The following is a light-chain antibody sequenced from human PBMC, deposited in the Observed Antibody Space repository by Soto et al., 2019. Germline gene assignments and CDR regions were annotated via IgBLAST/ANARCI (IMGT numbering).Light chain of an antibody. V-gene: IGLV2-14*01. CDR2: EVS. J-gene: IGLJ2*01. CDR1: SSDVGGYNY. CDR3: TSYTSSSTVV. Sequence: QSALTQHASVSGSPGQSITISCTGTSSDVGGYNYVSWYQQHPGKAPKLMIYEVSNRPSGVSNRFSGSRSGNTASLTISGLQAEDEADYYCTSYTSSSTVVFGVGTKLTVL.